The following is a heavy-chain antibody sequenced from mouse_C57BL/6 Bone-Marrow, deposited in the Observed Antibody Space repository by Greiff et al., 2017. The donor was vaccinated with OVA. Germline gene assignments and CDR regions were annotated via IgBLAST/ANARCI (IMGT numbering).Heavy chain of an antibody. CDR3: VRDKTCSSYWYFDV. V-gene: IGHV10-3*01. CDR2: IRSKSSNYAT. J-gene: IGHJ1*03. CDR1: GFTFNTYA. Sequence: EVQGVESGGGLVQPKGSLKLSCAASGFTFNTYAMHWVRQAPGKGLEWVARIRSKSSNYATYYADSVKDRFTISRDDSQSMLYLQMNNLKTEDTAMYYCVRDKTCSSYWYFDVWGTGTTVTVSS. D-gene: IGHD1-1*01.